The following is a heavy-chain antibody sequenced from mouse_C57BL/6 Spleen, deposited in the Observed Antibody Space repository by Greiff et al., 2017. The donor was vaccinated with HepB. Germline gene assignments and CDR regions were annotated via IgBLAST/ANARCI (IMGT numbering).Heavy chain of an antibody. V-gene: IGHV1-18*01. CDR3: AIGGYDYEGFAY. J-gene: IGHJ3*01. CDR1: GYTFTDYN. D-gene: IGHD2-4*01. Sequence: EVQLQQSGPELVKPGASVKIPCKASGYTFTDYNMDWVKQSHGKSLEWIGDINPNNCGTIYNQKFKGKATLTVDKSSSTAYMELRSLTSEDTAVYYCAIGGYDYEGFAYWGQGTLVTVSA. CDR2: INPNNCGT.